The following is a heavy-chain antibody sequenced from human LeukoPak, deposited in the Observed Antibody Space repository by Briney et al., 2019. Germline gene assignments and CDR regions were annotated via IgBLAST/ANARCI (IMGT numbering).Heavy chain of an antibody. CDR1: GFTFSSYG. Sequence: PGGSLRLSCAASGFTFSSYGMHWVRQAPGKGLEWVSSISSSSSYIYYADSVKGRFTISRDNAKNSLYLQMNSLRAEDTAVYYCARDYYDSSGYYLYWGQGTLVTVSS. CDR3: ARDYYDSSGYYLY. J-gene: IGHJ4*02. D-gene: IGHD3-22*01. V-gene: IGHV3-21*01. CDR2: ISSSSSYI.